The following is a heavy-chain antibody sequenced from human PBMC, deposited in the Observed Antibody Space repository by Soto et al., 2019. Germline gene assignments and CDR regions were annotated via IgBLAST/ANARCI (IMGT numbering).Heavy chain of an antibody. CDR1: GGSISSGGYY. Sequence: SETLSLTCTVSGGSISSGGYYWSWIRQHPGKGLEWIGYIYYSGSTYYNPSLKSRVTISVDTSKNQFSLKLSSVTAADTAVYYCARRTKDYGDYSGYYYYYMDVWGKGTTVTVSS. D-gene: IGHD4-17*01. V-gene: IGHV4-31*03. CDR2: IYYSGST. J-gene: IGHJ6*03. CDR3: ARRTKDYGDYSGYYYYYMDV.